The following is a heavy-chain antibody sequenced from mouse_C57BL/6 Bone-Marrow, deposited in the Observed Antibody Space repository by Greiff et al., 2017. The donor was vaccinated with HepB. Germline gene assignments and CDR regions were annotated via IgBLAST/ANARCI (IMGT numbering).Heavy chain of an antibody. Sequence: EVKLMESGGDLVKPGGSLKLSCAASGFTFSSYGMSWVRQTPDKRLEWVATISSGGSYTYYPDSVKGRFTISRDNAKNTLYLQMSSLKSEDTAMYYCARHPHYYGSSYDYWGQGTTLTVSS. D-gene: IGHD1-1*01. CDR2: ISSGGSYT. CDR3: ARHPHYYGSSYDY. V-gene: IGHV5-6*01. CDR1: GFTFSSYG. J-gene: IGHJ2*01.